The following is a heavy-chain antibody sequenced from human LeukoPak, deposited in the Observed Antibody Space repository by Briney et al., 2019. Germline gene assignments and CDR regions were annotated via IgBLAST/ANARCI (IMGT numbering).Heavy chain of an antibody. Sequence: PSETLSLTCTVSGGSISSSSYYWGWIRQPPGKGLEWIGSIYYSGSTYYNPSLKSRVTISVDTSKNQFSLKLSSVTAADTAVYYCARSARYDSSGYYLEAFDIWGQGTMVTVPS. CDR3: ARSARYDSSGYYLEAFDI. CDR2: IYYSGST. V-gene: IGHV4-39*01. CDR1: GGSISSSSYY. J-gene: IGHJ3*02. D-gene: IGHD3-22*01.